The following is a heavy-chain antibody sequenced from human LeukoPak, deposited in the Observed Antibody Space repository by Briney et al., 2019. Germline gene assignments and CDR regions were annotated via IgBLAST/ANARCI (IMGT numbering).Heavy chain of an antibody. CDR2: INHSGST. D-gene: IGHD6-13*01. Sequence: PSETLSLTCAVYGGSFSGYYWSWIRQPPGKGLEWIGEINHSGSTNYNPSLKSRVTISVDTSKNQFSLKLSSVTAADTAVYYCAKGWYSSSWPHYYYYYYMDVWGKGTTVTVSS. J-gene: IGHJ6*03. V-gene: IGHV4-34*01. CDR3: AKGWYSSSWPHYYYYYYMDV. CDR1: GGSFSGYY.